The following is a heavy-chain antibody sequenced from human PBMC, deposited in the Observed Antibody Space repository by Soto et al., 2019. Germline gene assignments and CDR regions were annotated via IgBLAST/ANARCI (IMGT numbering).Heavy chain of an antibody. V-gene: IGHV3-33*01. CDR2: IWYDGSKK. CDR1: GFTFSYYG. D-gene: IGHD2-21*02. CDR3: ARGWGLTADY. Sequence: QVQLVESGGGVVQPGRSLRLSCAASGFTFSYYGMHWVRQAPGKGLEWVAVIWYDGSKKYYADSVKGRFTISRDNSKNTLFLQMDSLRAEDTALYYCARGWGLTADYWGQGTLVTVSS. J-gene: IGHJ4*02.